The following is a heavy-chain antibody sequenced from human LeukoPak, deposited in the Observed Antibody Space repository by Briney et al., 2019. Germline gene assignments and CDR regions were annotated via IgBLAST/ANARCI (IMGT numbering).Heavy chain of an antibody. Sequence: PGGSLRLSCAASGFTFSSYGMSWVRQAPGKGLEWVSAISGSGGSTYYADSVKGRFTISRDNSKNTLYLQMNSLRAEDTAVYYCARGDTYYDFWSGSSGIDYWGQGTLVTVSS. V-gene: IGHV3-23*01. CDR2: ISGSGGST. CDR3: ARGDTYYDFWSGSSGIDY. J-gene: IGHJ4*02. D-gene: IGHD3-3*01. CDR1: GFTFSSYG.